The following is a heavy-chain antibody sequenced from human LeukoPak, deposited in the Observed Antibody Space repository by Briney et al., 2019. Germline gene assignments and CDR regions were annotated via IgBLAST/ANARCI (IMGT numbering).Heavy chain of an antibody. D-gene: IGHD7-27*01. CDR1: GFTFSNYC. CDR2: IWYDGSNK. V-gene: IGHV3-33*01. Sequence: GGSLRLSWAASGFTFSNYCMHCVRQAPGKGLEWVAVIWYDGSNKYYADSVKGRFTISRDNSKNTLYLQMNSLRAEDTAVYYCSRGRGCLGPYYIDYWGQGTLVTVSS. J-gene: IGHJ4*02. CDR3: SRGRGCLGPYYIDY.